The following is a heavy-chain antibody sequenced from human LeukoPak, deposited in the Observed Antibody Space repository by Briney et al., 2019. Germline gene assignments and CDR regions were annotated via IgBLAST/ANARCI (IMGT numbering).Heavy chain of an antibody. Sequence: GASVKVSCKASGYTFTGYYMHWVRQAPGQGLEWMGWINPNSGGTNYAQKFQGRVTMTRDTSISTAYMELSRLRSDDTAVYYCAREVLLSPYSSGWYQKAPMEYWGQGTLVTVSS. CDR2: INPNSGGT. CDR3: AREVLLSPYSSGWYQKAPMEY. V-gene: IGHV1-2*02. J-gene: IGHJ4*02. CDR1: GYTFTGYY. D-gene: IGHD6-19*01.